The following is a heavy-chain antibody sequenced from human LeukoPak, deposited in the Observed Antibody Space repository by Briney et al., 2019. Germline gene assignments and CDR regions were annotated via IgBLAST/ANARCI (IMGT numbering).Heavy chain of an antibody. CDR1: GGSISSGSYY. Sequence: KPSETLSLTCTVSGGSISSGSYYWSWIRQPAGKGLEWIGRIYTSGSTNYNPSLKSRVTISVDTSKNQFSLKLSSVTAADTAVYYCARQYYYGSGNSPHDYWGQGTLVTVSS. CDR3: ARQYYYGSGNSPHDY. D-gene: IGHD3-10*01. V-gene: IGHV4-61*02. J-gene: IGHJ4*02. CDR2: IYTSGST.